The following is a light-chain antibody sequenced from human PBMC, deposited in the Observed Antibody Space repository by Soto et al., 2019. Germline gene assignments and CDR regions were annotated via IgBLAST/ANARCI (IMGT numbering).Light chain of an antibody. V-gene: IGLV2-11*01. CDR1: SSDVGGYNF. CDR3: CSYAGSYTHV. CDR2: DVT. Sequence: QSVLTESRSVSASPGQSVTISCTGTSSDVGGYNFVSWFQQYPGKAPKLIIYDVTKRPSGVPDRFSGSKSDNTASLTISGLQTDDEADYYCCSYAGSYTHVFGTGTKVTVL. J-gene: IGLJ1*01.